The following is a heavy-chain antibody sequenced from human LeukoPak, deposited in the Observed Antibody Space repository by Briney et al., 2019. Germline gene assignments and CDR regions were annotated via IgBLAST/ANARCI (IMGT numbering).Heavy chain of an antibody. Sequence: GGSLRLSCVASGFTFSSYGMSWVRQAPGKGLEWVSAISGGGDSTEYADSVKGRFTISRDNSKNTLYLQVNSLRAEDTAVYYCAKSGSYWYYFDFWGQGALVTVSS. CDR2: ISGGGDST. J-gene: IGHJ4*02. CDR3: AKSGSYWYYFDF. CDR1: GFTFSSYG. V-gene: IGHV3-23*01. D-gene: IGHD3-10*01.